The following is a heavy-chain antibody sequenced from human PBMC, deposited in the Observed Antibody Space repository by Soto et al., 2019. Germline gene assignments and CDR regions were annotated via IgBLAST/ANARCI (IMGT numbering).Heavy chain of an antibody. J-gene: IGHJ4*02. D-gene: IGHD6-25*01. CDR1: GVSISSYF. CDR2: TYHRGST. Sequence: SETLSLTCAVSGVSISSYFWSWIRQAPGGGLEWIGYTYHRGSTNYSPSLKSRVAISLDTSENQFSLKVDSVTAADTAVYYCARIGGYHGPLDYWGQGTPVTVSS. CDR3: ARIGGYHGPLDY. V-gene: IGHV4-59*12.